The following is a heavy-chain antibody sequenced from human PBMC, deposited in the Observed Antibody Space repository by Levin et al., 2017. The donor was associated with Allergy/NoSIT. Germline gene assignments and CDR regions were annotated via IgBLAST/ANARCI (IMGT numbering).Heavy chain of an antibody. CDR3: AKEATVSTVSYFDL. J-gene: IGHJ2*01. D-gene: IGHD4-17*01. CDR2: ITASGNNK. Sequence: PGGSLRLSCAASGFIFGDYAMSWVRQAPGKGLEWVSLITASGNNKYYGDSVKGRFTVSRANSKNTVYLQMNSLRVEDTAIYYCAKEATVSTVSYFDLWGRGTLVTVSP. CDR1: GFIFGDYA. V-gene: IGHV3-23*02.